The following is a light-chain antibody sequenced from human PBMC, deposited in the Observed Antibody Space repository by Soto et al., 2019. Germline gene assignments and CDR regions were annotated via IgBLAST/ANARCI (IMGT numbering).Light chain of an antibody. V-gene: IGLV1-40*01. J-gene: IGLJ2*01. CDR3: QSYDSSLSGSVV. CDR2: GNS. Sequence: QSVLTQPPSVSGAPGQRGTISCTGSSSHIGAGYDVHWYQQLPGTAPKLLIYGNSNRPSGVPDRFSGSKSGTSASLAITGLQAEDEADYYCQSYDSSLSGSVVFGGGTKLTVL. CDR1: SSHIGAGYD.